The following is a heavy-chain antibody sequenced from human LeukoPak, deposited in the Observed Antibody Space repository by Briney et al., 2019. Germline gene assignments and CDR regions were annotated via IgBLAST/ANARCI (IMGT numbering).Heavy chain of an antibody. D-gene: IGHD3-22*01. CDR2: IYPGDSDT. CDR3: ARLYYYDSSGYYPRPGAIDY. Sequence: GESLKISCKGSGYSFTSYWTGWVRQMPGKGLEWMGIIYPGDSDTRYSPSFQGQVTISADKSISTAYLQWSSLKASDTAMYYCARLYYYDSSGYYPRPGAIDYWGQGTLVTVSS. V-gene: IGHV5-51*01. J-gene: IGHJ4*02. CDR1: GYSFTSYW.